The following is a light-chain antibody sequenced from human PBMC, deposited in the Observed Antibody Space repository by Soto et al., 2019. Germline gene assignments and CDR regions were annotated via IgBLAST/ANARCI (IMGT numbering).Light chain of an antibody. CDR1: SADVGSYNL. CDR2: EVS. V-gene: IGLV2-23*02. CDR3: CSYVGTTTFVI. J-gene: IGLJ2*01. Sequence: QSALTQPASVSGSPGQSITISCTGTSADVGSYNLVSWYQQHPGKAPKVMIYEVSKRPSGISNRFSGSKSGNTASLTISGLQAEDEAEYYCCSYVGTTTFVIFGGGTQLTVL.